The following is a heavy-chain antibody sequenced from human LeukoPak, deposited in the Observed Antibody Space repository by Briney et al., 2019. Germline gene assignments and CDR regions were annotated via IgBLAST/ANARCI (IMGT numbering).Heavy chain of an antibody. D-gene: IGHD2-2*01. Sequence: SETLSLTCTVSGGSISSYYWSWIRQPAGKGLEWIGRIYTSGSTNYNPSLKSRVTMSVDTSKNQFSLKLSSVTAADTAVYYCARGRPYCSSTSCKPYDWYFDLWGRGTLVTVSS. V-gene: IGHV4-4*07. CDR1: GGSISSYY. CDR2: IYTSGST. CDR3: ARGRPYCSSTSCKPYDWYFDL. J-gene: IGHJ2*01.